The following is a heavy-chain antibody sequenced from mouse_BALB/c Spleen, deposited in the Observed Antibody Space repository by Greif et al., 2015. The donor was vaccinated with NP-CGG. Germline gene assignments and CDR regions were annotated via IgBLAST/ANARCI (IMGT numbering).Heavy chain of an antibody. CDR1: GYTFTSYW. CDR2: IDPSDSDT. Sequence: QVQLQQSGAELVKPGAPVKLSCKASGYTFTSYWMNWVKQRPGRGLEWIGRIDPSDSDTHYNQKFKDKATLTVDKSSSTAYIQLSRLPSEDSAVYYGAKEGVGYDAFDYWGQGTTLTVSS. CDR3: AKEGVGYDAFDY. D-gene: IGHD2-14*01. V-gene: IGHV1-69*02. J-gene: IGHJ2*01.